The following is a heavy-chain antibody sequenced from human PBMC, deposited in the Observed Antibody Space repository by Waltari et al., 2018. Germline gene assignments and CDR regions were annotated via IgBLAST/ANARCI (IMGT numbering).Heavy chain of an antibody. CDR2: IKNEGTYT. J-gene: IGHJ4*02. Sequence: EVQLMESGGDLVQPGGSLRLSCVVSGFTFNTFWMNWVRQAPGKGLGWVSRIKNEGTYTTYADSVKGRFTISRDNAKNTLYLQMNSLRVEDTAVYYCGGGGLDGAAYWGQGTLVNVSS. V-gene: IGHV3-74*01. D-gene: IGHD3-16*01. CDR3: GGGGLDGAAY. CDR1: GFTFNTFW.